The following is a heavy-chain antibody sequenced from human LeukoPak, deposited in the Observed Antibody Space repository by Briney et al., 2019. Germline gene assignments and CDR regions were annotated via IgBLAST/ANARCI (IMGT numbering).Heavy chain of an antibody. CDR3: AKDRELYGSGTLDY. V-gene: IGHV3-30*02. Sequence: PGGSLRLSCAASGFTFNIYGMHWVRQAPGKGLEWVVFIRYDESTKFYADSVKGRFTISRDNSKNTLYLQMNSLRAEDTAVYYCAKDRELYGSGTLDYWGQGTLVTVSS. J-gene: IGHJ4*02. CDR1: GFTFNIYG. CDR2: IRYDESTK. D-gene: IGHD3-10*01.